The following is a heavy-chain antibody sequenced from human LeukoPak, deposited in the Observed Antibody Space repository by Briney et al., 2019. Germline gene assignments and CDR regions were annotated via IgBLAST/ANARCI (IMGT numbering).Heavy chain of an antibody. V-gene: IGHV3-74*01. D-gene: IGHD1-26*01. Sequence: GGSLRLSCAASGITVSTFWMHWVRQAPGECLVWVSRINTDGSVTNYADSVEGRFTISRDNAKNMLYLQMNDLRAEDTAVYYCVTDRYSDSAFGDWGQGTLVTVSS. CDR3: VTDRYSDSAFGD. CDR1: GITVSTFW. J-gene: IGHJ4*02. CDR2: INTDGSVT.